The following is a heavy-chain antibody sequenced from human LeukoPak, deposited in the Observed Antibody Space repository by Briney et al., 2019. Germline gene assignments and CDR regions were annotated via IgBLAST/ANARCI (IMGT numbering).Heavy chain of an antibody. CDR3: ARHMYYDIFSPDYYYYMDV. D-gene: IGHD3-9*01. Sequence: SETLSLTCTVSGGSISSSSYYWGWIRQPPGKGLEWIGSIYYSGSTYYNPSLKSRVTISVDTSKNQFSLKLSSVTAADTAVYYCARHMYYDIFSPDYYYYMDVWGKGTTVTVSS. V-gene: IGHV4-39*07. CDR1: GGSISSSSYY. CDR2: IYYSGST. J-gene: IGHJ6*03.